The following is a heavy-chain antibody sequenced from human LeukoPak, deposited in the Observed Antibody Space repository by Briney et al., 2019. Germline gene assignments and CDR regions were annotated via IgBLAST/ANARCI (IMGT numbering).Heavy chain of an antibody. Sequence: SETLSLTCAVYGGSFSGYSWSWIRQPPGKGLEWIGEINHSGSTNYNPSLKSRVTISVDTSKNQFSLKLSSVTAADTAVYYCARHLSSWYLYYFDYWGQGTLVTVSS. J-gene: IGHJ4*02. CDR2: INHSGST. CDR3: ARHLSSWYLYYFDY. CDR1: GGSFSGYS. V-gene: IGHV4-34*01. D-gene: IGHD6-13*01.